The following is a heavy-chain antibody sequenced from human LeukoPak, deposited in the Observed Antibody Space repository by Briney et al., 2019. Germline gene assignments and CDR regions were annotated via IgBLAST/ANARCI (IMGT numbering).Heavy chain of an antibody. V-gene: IGHV4-4*07. D-gene: IGHD6-13*01. Sequence: SETLSLTCTVSGGSISSYYWSWIRQPAGKGLEWIGRIYTSGSTNYSPSLKSRVTMSVDTSKNQFSLKLSSVTAADTAVYYCARGMWILSSSWIFDYWGQGTLVTVSS. CDR2: IYTSGST. CDR3: ARGMWILSSSWIFDY. J-gene: IGHJ4*02. CDR1: GGSISSYY.